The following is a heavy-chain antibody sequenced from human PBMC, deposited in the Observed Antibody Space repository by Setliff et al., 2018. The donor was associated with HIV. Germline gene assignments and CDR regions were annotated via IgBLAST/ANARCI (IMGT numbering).Heavy chain of an antibody. J-gene: IGHJ4*02. V-gene: IGHV3-66*01. CDR3: ARDRGGWDTAMGYFDY. CDR2: VYSAGNT. Sequence: GGSLRLSCAASGFTVSTYYMSWVRQSPVRGLEWVSVVYSAGNTYYADSVKGRFTISRDNARNTLHLQMNSLRAEDTAVYYCARDRGGWDTAMGYFDYWGQGTLVTVSS. CDR1: GFTVSTYY. D-gene: IGHD5-18*01.